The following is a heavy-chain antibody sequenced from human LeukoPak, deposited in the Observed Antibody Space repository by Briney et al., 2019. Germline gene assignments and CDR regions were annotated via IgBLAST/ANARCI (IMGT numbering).Heavy chain of an antibody. CDR2: IYYSGST. Sequence: SETLSLTCTVSGGSISSSSYYWGWIRQPPGTGLEWIGSIYYSGSTYYNPSLKSRVTISVDTSKNQFSLSLRSVTAADTAVYFCARTLNYHEVGKVFYYMDVWGKGTAVTISS. V-gene: IGHV4-39*07. CDR1: GGSISSSSYY. J-gene: IGHJ6*03. D-gene: IGHD3-22*01. CDR3: ARTLNYHEVGKVFYYMDV.